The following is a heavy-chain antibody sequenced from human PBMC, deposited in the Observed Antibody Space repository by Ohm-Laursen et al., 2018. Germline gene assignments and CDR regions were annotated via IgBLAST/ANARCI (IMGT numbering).Heavy chain of an antibody. CDR3: ARDYSGCYSN. V-gene: IGHV1-2*06. Sequence: ASVKVSCKASGYTFTGHYMHWVRQAPGQGLEWMGQINPNSGATKYAQKFQGRVTMTRDTSISTAYMELTRLRSDDTAVYYCARDYSGCYSNWGQGTLVTVSS. CDR2: INPNSGAT. CDR1: GYTFTGHY. J-gene: IGHJ4*02. D-gene: IGHD1-26*01.